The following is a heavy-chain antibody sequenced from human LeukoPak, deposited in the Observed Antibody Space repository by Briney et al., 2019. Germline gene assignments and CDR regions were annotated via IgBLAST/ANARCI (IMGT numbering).Heavy chain of an antibody. J-gene: IGHJ4*02. Sequence: GESLTLSCAASGFTFSSYAMSWVRQAPGKGLEWVSGISSSGDNTYYADSVKGRFPISRDNSKNTLYLQMNNLRAEDTAIYYCAKDQKWGQWLETYFDYWGQETLVTVSS. CDR1: GFTFSSYA. CDR2: ISSSGDNT. D-gene: IGHD6-19*01. CDR3: AKDQKWGQWLETYFDY. V-gene: IGHV3-23*01.